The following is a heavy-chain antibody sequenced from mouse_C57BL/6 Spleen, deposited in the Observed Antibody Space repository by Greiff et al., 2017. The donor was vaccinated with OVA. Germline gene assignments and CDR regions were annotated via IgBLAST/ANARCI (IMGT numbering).Heavy chain of an antibody. Sequence: EVQLQQSGAELVRPGASVKLSCTASGFNITDDYMHWVKQRPEQGLEWIGWIDPENGDTEYASKFQGKATITADTSSNTAYLQLSSLTSEDTAVYYCTGATVVATDFDVWGTGTTVTVSS. D-gene: IGHD1-1*01. CDR1: GFNITDDY. J-gene: IGHJ1*03. CDR3: TGATVVATDFDV. CDR2: IDPENGDT. V-gene: IGHV14-4*01.